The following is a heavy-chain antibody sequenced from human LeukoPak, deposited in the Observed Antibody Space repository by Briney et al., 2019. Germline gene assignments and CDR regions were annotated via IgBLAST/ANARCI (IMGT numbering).Heavy chain of an antibody. J-gene: IGHJ3*02. V-gene: IGHV4-39*07. CDR3: ARSNYVWGSYRPRQSDAFDI. CDR2: IYYSGST. Sequence: PSETLSLTCTVSAGSISRNSSYWGWIRQPPGKGLEWIGNIYYSGSTNYNPSLKSRVTMSVDTSKNQFSLKLSSVTAADTAVYYCARSNYVWGSYRPRQSDAFDIWGQGTMVTVSS. D-gene: IGHD3-16*02. CDR1: AGSISRNSSY.